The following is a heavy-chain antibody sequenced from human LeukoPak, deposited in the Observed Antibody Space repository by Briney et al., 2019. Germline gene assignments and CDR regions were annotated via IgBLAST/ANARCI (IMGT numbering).Heavy chain of an antibody. D-gene: IGHD3-10*01. CDR3: AKAPVRGVISHLDY. CDR2: IRYDGSNK. J-gene: IGHJ4*02. Sequence: GESLRLSCAASGFTLSSYGMHWVRQAPGKGLEWVAFIRYDGSNKYYADSVKGRFTISRDNSENTLWLQMTSLRAEDTAVYYCAKAPVRGVISHLDYWGQGTLVTVSS. CDR1: GFTLSSYG. V-gene: IGHV3-30*02.